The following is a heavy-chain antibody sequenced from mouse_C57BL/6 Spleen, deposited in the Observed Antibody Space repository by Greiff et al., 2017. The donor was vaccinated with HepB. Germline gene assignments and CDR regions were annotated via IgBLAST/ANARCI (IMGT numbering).Heavy chain of an antibody. D-gene: IGHD1-1*01. CDR1: GYAFTNYL. Sequence: SGAELVRPGTSVKVSCKASGYAFTNYLIEWVKQRPGQGLEWIGVINPGSGGTNYNEKFKGKATLTADTSSSTAYMQLSSLTSEDSAVYYCARWGTTVVGGMDNWGQGTSVTVSS. CDR2: INPGSGGT. V-gene: IGHV1-54*01. J-gene: IGHJ4*01. CDR3: ARWGTTVVGGMDN.